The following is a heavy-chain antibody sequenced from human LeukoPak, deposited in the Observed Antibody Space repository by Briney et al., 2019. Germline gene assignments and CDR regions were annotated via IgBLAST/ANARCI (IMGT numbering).Heavy chain of an antibody. CDR3: ASITMTELTEFDY. Sequence: SETLSLTCAVYGGSFSGYYWSWIRQPPGKGLGWIGEINHSGSTNYNPSLKSRVTISVDTSKNQFSLKLSSVTAADTAVYYRASITMTELTEFDYWGQGTLVTVSS. CDR1: GGSFSGYY. V-gene: IGHV4-34*01. CDR2: INHSGST. D-gene: IGHD3-3*01. J-gene: IGHJ4*02.